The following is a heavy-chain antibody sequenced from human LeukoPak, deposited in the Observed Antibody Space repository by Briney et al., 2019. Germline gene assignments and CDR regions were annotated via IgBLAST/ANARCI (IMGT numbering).Heavy chain of an antibody. J-gene: IGHJ4*02. CDR1: GFTFSSCG. V-gene: IGHV3-30*02. CDR2: IRYDGSNN. CDR3: AKGFSYALDY. Sequence: QPGGSLRVSCAASGFTFSSCGMHWVRQAPGKGLEWVAFIRYDGSNNYNVDSVKGRFTISRDNSKNTLYLQLNSLRAEDTAVYYCAKGFSYALDYWGQGTLVTVSS. D-gene: IGHD2-2*01.